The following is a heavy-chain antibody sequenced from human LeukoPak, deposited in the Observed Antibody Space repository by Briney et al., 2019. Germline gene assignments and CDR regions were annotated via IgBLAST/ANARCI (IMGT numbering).Heavy chain of an antibody. Sequence: GGSLRLSCAASGFTFSSYAMHWVRQAPGKGLEYVSAISSNGGSTYYANSVKGRFTISRDNSKNTLYLQMGSLRAEDMAVYYCARGSSSWPSYNWFDPWGQGTLVTVSS. CDR2: ISSNGGST. J-gene: IGHJ5*02. V-gene: IGHV3-64*01. CDR3: ARGSSSWPSYNWFDP. CDR1: GFTFSSYA. D-gene: IGHD6-13*01.